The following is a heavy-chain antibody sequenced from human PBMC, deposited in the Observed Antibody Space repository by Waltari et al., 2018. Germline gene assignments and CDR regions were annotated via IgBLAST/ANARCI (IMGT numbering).Heavy chain of an antibody. V-gene: IGHV3-48*01. CDR1: GFTFSSYS. J-gene: IGHJ4*02. Sequence: EVQLVESGGGLVQPGGSLRLSCAASGFTFSSYSMTWVRQAPGKGLEWVSYISSSSSTIYYADSVKGRFTISRDNAKNSLYLQMNSLRAEDTAVYYCVMNDYVWGNDYWGQGTLVTVSS. CDR3: VMNDYVWGNDY. D-gene: IGHD3-16*01. CDR2: ISSSSSTI.